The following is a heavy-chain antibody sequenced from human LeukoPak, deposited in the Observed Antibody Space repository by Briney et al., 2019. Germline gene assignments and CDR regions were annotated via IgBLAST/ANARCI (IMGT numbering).Heavy chain of an antibody. CDR2: IYYSGST. J-gene: IGHJ2*01. D-gene: IGHD1-1*01. CDR3: ASFWNLGWYFDL. V-gene: IGHV4-39*07. Sequence: SETLSLTCTVSGGSISSSSYYWGWIRQPPGKGLEWIGSIYYSGSTYYNPSLKSRVTISVDTSKNQFSLKLSSVTAADTAVYYCASFWNLGWYFDLWGRGTLVTVSS. CDR1: GGSISSSSYY.